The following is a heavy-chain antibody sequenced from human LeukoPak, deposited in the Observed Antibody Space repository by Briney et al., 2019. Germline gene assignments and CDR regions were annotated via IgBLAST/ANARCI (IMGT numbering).Heavy chain of an antibody. D-gene: IGHD1-26*01. Sequence: PGGSLRLSCAASGFTFNDYYMIWIRQAPGKGLEWVAYISSGATVIYYGDAVKGRFTISRDNARNSLYLQMNSLRADDAATYYCTRGSIVGGTTGHQTGAFDTWGHGTLVTVSS. J-gene: IGHJ4*01. V-gene: IGHV3-11*04. CDR1: GFTFNDYY. CDR2: ISSGATVI. CDR3: TRGSIVGGTTGHQTGAFDT.